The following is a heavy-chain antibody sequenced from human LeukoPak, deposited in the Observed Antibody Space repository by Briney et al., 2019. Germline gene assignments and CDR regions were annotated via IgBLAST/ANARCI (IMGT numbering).Heavy chain of an antibody. CDR2: ISDSGDSA. CDR1: GFIFSSYA. J-gene: IGHJ4*02. D-gene: IGHD6-6*01. Sequence: PGGSLRLCCGASGFIFSSYAMSWVRQAPGKGLERVSTISDSGDSAYYAGSVKGRFTISRDNSKNTLYLQMSSLRAEDTAVYYCAKDRLVYDYWGQGTLVTVSS. CDR3: AKDRLVYDY. V-gene: IGHV3-23*01.